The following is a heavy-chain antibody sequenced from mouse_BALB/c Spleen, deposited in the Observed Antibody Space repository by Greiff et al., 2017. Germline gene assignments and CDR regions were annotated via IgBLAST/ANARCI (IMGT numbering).Heavy chain of an antibody. CDR1: GYTFTSYW. J-gene: IGHJ3*01. CDR3: ARGDGSFAY. V-gene: IGHV1-69*02. Sequence: VQLQQPGAELVKPGASVKLSCKASGYTFTSYWMHWVKQRPGQGLEWIGEIDPSDSYTNYNQKFKGKATLTVDKSSSTAYMQLSSLTSEDSAVYYCARGDGSFAYWGQGTLVTVSA. D-gene: IGHD2-3*01. CDR2: IDPSDSYT.